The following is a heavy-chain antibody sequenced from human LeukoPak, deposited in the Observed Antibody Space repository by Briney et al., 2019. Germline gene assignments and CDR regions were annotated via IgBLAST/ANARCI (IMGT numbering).Heavy chain of an antibody. D-gene: IGHD5-12*01. CDR1: GFTFSSYS. CDR2: ISSSSSYI. J-gene: IGHJ4*02. CDR3: AILDELVAISY. V-gene: IGHV3-21*01. Sequence: GGSLRLSCAASGFTFSSYSMNWVRQAPGKGLEWVSSISSSSSYIYYADSVKGRFTVSRDNAKNSLYLQMNSLSAEDTAVYYCAILDELVAISYWGQGTLVTVSS.